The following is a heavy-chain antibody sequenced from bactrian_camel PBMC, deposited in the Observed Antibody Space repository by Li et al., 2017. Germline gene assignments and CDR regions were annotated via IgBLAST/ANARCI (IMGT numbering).Heavy chain of an antibody. V-gene: IGHV3S7*01. D-gene: IGHD1*01. J-gene: IGHJ4*01. CDR2: FISDGNTT. CDR1: GFTFSSAD. Sequence: HVQLVESGGGLVQPGESLRLSCAASGFTFSSADMIWVRQIPGKGLEWVSSFISDGNTTIYADSVKGRFTISRDNAKNTLYLQMDSLKSEDTAPYYCAADLWLRNWGQGTQVTVS. CDR3: AADLWLRN.